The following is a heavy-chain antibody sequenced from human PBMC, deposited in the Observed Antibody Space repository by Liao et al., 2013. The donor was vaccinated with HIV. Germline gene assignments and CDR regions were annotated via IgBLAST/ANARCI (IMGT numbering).Heavy chain of an antibody. J-gene: IGHJ4*02. CDR3: VTLDTAVDRFDS. Sequence: QVQLQQWGAGLLKPSETLSLTCDVYVGSFSSYYWTWIRQPPGEGLEWIGQVSHSGSTNYNPSLKSRITITVDTSKNQFSLQLRSVTAADTAVYYCVTLDTAVDRFDSWGQGTLVTVSS. V-gene: IGHV4-34*02. D-gene: IGHD5-18*01. CDR2: VSHSGST. CDR1: VGSFSSYY.